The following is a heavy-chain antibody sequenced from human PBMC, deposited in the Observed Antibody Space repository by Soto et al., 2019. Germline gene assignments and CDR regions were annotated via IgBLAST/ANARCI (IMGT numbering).Heavy chain of an antibody. D-gene: IGHD2-21*02. Sequence: QVQLQESGPGLVKPSGTLSLTCAVSGGSITTSDWWSWVRQPPGKGLEWIGEIHHSGTTHYKPSLRSRVTRSVDKSKNQVALKLTSVIDADTAVYFCAGGDSYRFDSWGKGTLVTVSS. J-gene: IGHJ5*01. V-gene: IGHV4-4*02. CDR2: IHHSGTT. CDR1: GGSITTSDW. CDR3: AGGDSYRFDS.